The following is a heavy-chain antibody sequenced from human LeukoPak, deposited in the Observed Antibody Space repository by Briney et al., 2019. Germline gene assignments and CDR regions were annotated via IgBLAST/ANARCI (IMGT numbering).Heavy chain of an antibody. V-gene: IGHV3-43*02. D-gene: IGHD2-21*02. CDR2: ISGDGGST. Sequence: PGGSLRLSCAASGFTFAAYAMHWVRQAPGKGLEWVSLISGDGGSTYYADSVKGRFTISRDNSKNSLYLQTNSLRTEDTALYYCAKDRRDYCGGDCYSIEYFQHWGQGTLVTVS. J-gene: IGHJ1*01. CDR1: GFTFAAYA. CDR3: AKDRRDYCGGDCYSIEYFQH.